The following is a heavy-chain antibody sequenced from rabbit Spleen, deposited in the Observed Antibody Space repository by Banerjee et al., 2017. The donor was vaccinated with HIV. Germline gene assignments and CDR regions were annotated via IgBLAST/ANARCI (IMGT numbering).Heavy chain of an antibody. CDR2: IYGGSSDNT. D-gene: IGHD1-1*01. CDR1: GFSFSFSYW. Sequence: QSLEESGGALVKPGASLTLTCKASGFSFSFSYWICWVRQAPGKGLEWIACIYGGSSDNTYYASWAKGRFTISKTSSTTVTLQMTSLTAADTATYFCARTASGNPLYYFELWGPGTLVTVS. V-gene: IGHV1S40*01. CDR3: ARTASGNPLYYFEL. J-gene: IGHJ4*01.